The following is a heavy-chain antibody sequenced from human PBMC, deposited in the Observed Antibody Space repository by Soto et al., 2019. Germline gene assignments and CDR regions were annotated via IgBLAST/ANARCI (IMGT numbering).Heavy chain of an antibody. CDR2: VAHDGTSK. J-gene: IGHJ5*02. CDR3: ARDNRITGSVAESDL. D-gene: IGHD1-20*01. Sequence: PGGSLRLSCAASGFSFSDHAMHWARRAPGKGLEWVALVAHDGTSKYYAGSVKGRFTISSDKSSNTLFLQMDSLDTEDTAVYYCARDNRITGSVAESDLWGRGTLVTVSS. V-gene: IGHV3-30-3*01. CDR1: GFSFSDHA.